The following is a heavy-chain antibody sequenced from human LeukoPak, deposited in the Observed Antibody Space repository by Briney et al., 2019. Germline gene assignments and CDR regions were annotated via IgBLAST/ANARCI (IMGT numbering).Heavy chain of an antibody. CDR3: ARASDSGDWHLGY. D-gene: IGHD2-21*02. J-gene: IGHJ4*02. CDR2: VYDRGGT. V-gene: IGHV4-59*01. Sequence: SETLSLTCTVSGDFISRYYWSWIRQSPGKGLEWIGYVYDRGGTNYNPSLKSRAIISTDTSKNQFSLKVTSVTAADTAVYYCARASDSGDWHLGYWGQGTLVTVSS. CDR1: GDFISRYY.